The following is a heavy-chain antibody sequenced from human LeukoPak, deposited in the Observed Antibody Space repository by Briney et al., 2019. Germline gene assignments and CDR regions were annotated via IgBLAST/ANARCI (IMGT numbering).Heavy chain of an antibody. CDR2: ISGSGGST. Sequence: GGSLRLSCAASGFTFSSYVMNWVRQAPGKGLEWVSAISGSGGSTYYADSVKGRFTISRDDSKNTLSLQMNSLRAEDTAVYYCAKGWEYAVIWGQGTLVTVSS. CDR3: AKGWEYAVI. J-gene: IGHJ4*02. V-gene: IGHV3-23*01. CDR1: GFTFSSYV. D-gene: IGHD2-21*01.